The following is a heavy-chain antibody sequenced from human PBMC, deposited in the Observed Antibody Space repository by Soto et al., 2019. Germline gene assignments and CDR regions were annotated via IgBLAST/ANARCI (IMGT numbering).Heavy chain of an antibody. CDR1: GFTFSSYA. CDR3: ARGLGGYSGSSFDY. CDR2: ISYDGSNK. Sequence: QVQLVESGGGVVQPGRSLRLSCAASGFTFSSYAMHWVRQAPGKGLEWVAVISYDGSNKYYADSVKGRFTIFRDNSKNTLYLQMNSLRAEDTAVYYCARGLGGYSGSSFDYWGQGTLVTVSS. V-gene: IGHV3-30-3*01. D-gene: IGHD1-26*01. J-gene: IGHJ4*02.